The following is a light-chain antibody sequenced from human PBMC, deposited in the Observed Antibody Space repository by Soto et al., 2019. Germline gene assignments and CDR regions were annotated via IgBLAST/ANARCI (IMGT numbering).Light chain of an antibody. CDR2: DVA. J-gene: IGLJ2*01. Sequence: QSVLTQPRSVSGSPGQSVTISCTGTSSDVGGYSSVSWYQQHPGKAPRLLIFDVAKRPSGVPDRFSGSKSGNTASLTISGLRAEDEADYYCCSYAGSDTAIFGGGTKVTVL. CDR1: SSDVGGYSS. V-gene: IGLV2-11*01. CDR3: CSYAGSDTAI.